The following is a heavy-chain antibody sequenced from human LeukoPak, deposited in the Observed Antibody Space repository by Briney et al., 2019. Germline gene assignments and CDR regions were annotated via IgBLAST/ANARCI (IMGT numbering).Heavy chain of an antibody. V-gene: IGHV3-11*01. CDR3: ARDRTYSYDSTPGY. Sequence: PGGSLRLSCAASGFTFSDYYMSWIRQAPGKGLEWVSYISSSGSTIYYADSVKGRFTISRDNAKNSLYLQMNSLRAEDTAVYYCARDRTYSYDSTPGYWGQGTLVTVSS. D-gene: IGHD3-22*01. J-gene: IGHJ4*02. CDR2: ISSSGSTI. CDR1: GFTFSDYY.